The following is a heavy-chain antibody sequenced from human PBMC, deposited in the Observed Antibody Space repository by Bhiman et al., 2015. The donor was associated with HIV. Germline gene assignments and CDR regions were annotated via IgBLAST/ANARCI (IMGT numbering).Heavy chain of an antibody. V-gene: IGHV3-7*01. Sequence: DVQLVESGGGLVRPGGSLRLSCAASGFTFGSYWMTWVRQAPGKGLEWVANIKEDGSERYYVDSVKGRFTISRDNAKNSLYLQMNSLRAEDTAVYYCARDGQSFDLVIIERTTDHGMDVWGQGTTVTGLL. D-gene: IGHD3-3*01. CDR2: IKEDGSER. CDR3: ARDGQSFDLVIIERTTDHGMDV. CDR1: GFTFGSYW. J-gene: IGHJ6*02.